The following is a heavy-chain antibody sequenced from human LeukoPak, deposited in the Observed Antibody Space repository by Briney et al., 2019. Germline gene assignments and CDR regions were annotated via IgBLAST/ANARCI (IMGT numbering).Heavy chain of an antibody. CDR3: ARPLYSGSHYVFLY. Sequence: GESLKISCKTSGYTFSNYWIGWVRQMPGKGLQWMGIIYPGDSDTTYSPSFQGQVTISADKSISTAYLQWSGLKASDTAMYYCARPLYSGSHYVFLYWGQGTLVTVSS. D-gene: IGHD1-26*01. CDR2: IYPGDSDT. J-gene: IGHJ4*02. CDR1: GYTFSNYW. V-gene: IGHV5-51*01.